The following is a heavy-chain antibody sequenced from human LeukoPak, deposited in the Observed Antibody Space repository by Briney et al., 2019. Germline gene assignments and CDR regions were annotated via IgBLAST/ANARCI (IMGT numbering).Heavy chain of an antibody. Sequence: GGSLRLSCAASGFTFSSYWMSWVRQAPGKGLEWVANIKQDGSEKYYVDSVKGRFTISRDNAKNSLYLQMNSLRAEDTAVYYCARGWISSGYYYAKGVWFDPWGQGTLVTVSS. CDR1: GFTFSSYW. V-gene: IGHV3-7*01. CDR3: ARGWISSGYYYAKGVWFDP. D-gene: IGHD3-22*01. J-gene: IGHJ5*02. CDR2: IKQDGSEK.